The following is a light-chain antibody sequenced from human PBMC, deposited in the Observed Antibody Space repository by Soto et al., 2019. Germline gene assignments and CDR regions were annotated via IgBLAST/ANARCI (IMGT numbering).Light chain of an antibody. CDR2: SDN. V-gene: IGLV1-44*01. J-gene: IGLJ1*01. Sequence: QSVLTQPPSASGTPGQRVTISCSGSDSNVGSNTVYWYQHLPGTAPKLLISSDNQRPSGVPDRFSGSKSGTSASLAISGLQSDDEADYYCAAWDDSLNGQVFGTGTKLTVL. CDR1: DSNVGSNT. CDR3: AAWDDSLNGQV.